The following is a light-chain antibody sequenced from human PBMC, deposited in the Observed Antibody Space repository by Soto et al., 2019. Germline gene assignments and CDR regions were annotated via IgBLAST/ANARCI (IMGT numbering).Light chain of an antibody. CDR3: SSYTXSSTLEV. Sequence: QSVLTEPASVSGSPGQAITISCTGTSSEVGGYNYVSWYQQHPGKAPKLMIYDVSNRPSGVSNRFSGSKSGNTASLTISGLQAEDEADYYSSSYTXSSTLEVFRPGTKVTVL. V-gene: IGLV2-14*01. CDR2: DVS. J-gene: IGLJ1*01. CDR1: SSEVGGYNY.